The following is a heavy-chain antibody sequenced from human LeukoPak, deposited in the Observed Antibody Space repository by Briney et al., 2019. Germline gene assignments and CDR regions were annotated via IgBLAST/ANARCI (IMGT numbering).Heavy chain of an antibody. Sequence: PGGSLRLSCAASGFTVSSYTMNWGCQAPGEGLEWVSSISSSSSYIYYADSVKGRFTISRDNAKNSLYLQMNSLRAEDTAVYYCTSGLSVRRSNNTPVDYWGQGTLVTVSS. CDR2: ISSSSSYI. D-gene: IGHD1-1*01. CDR1: GFTVSSYT. V-gene: IGHV3-21*04. CDR3: TSGLSVRRSNNTPVDY. J-gene: IGHJ4*02.